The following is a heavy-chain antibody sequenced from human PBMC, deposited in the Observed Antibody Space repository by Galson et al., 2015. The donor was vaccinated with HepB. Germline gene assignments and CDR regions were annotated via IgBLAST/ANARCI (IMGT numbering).Heavy chain of an antibody. V-gene: IGHV4-34*01. D-gene: IGHD5-12*01. Sequence: LSLTCAVYGGSFSGYYLTWIRQAPGKGLRWIGEISPSGSTDYNPSLKSRVSMSVDTSKNQFSLKLSSVTAADTALYYCARGGASRYSSWGQGTLVTVSS. J-gene: IGHJ5*02. CDR2: ISPSGST. CDR1: GGSFSGYY. CDR3: ARGGASRYSS.